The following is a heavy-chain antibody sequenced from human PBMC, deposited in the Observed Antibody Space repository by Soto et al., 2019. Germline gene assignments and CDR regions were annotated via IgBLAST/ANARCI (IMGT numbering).Heavy chain of an antibody. CDR3: ARDRSLSSSWYRGYYYYGMDV. J-gene: IGHJ6*02. D-gene: IGHD6-13*01. Sequence: PSETLSLTCAVYGGYFSGYYWGWIRQPPGKGLEGIGETNHSGSTNYNPSLKSRVTIAVDTSKNQFYLKLSSVTAADTAVYYCARDRSLSSSWYRGYYYYGMDVWGQGTTVTVSS. CDR2: TNHSGST. CDR1: GGYFSGYY. V-gene: IGHV4-34*01.